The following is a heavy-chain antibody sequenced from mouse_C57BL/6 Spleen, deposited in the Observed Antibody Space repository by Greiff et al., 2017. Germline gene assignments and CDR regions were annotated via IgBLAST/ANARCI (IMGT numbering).Heavy chain of an antibody. V-gene: IGHV1-26*01. CDR3: ARGRDYGSSAWFAY. CDR2: INPNNGGT. Sequence: VQLQQSGPELVKPGASVKISCKASGYTFTDYYMNWVKQSHGKSLEWIGDINPNNGGTSYNQKFKGKATLTVDKSSSTAYMELRSLTSEDSAVYYCARGRDYGSSAWFAYWGQGTLVTVSA. J-gene: IGHJ3*01. D-gene: IGHD1-1*01. CDR1: GYTFTDYY.